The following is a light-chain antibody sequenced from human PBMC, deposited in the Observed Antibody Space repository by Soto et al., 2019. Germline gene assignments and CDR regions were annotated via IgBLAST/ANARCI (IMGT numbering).Light chain of an antibody. CDR3: QQRSNWPRT. J-gene: IGKJ4*01. Sequence: EIVLTQSAATLSLSPGERATLSCRASQSITYYLAWYQQKPGQTPRLLIYDASKRATGIPARFSGSGSGTDFTLTISSLEPEDFAVYYCQQRSNWPRTFGGGTKVEIK. CDR1: QSITYY. CDR2: DAS. V-gene: IGKV3-11*01.